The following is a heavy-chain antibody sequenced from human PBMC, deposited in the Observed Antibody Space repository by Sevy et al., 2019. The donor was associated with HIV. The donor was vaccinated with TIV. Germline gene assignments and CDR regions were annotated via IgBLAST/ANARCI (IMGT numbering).Heavy chain of an antibody. V-gene: IGHV4-34*01. CDR3: AITPNRYFDY. D-gene: IGHD2-8*01. Sequence: SETLSLTCAVYGGSFSGYYWSWIRQPPGKGLEWIGEINHSGSTNYNPSLKSRVTISVDTSKNQFTLKLSSVTAADTAVYYCAITPNRYFDYWGQGTLVTVSS. J-gene: IGHJ4*02. CDR2: INHSGST. CDR1: GGSFSGYY.